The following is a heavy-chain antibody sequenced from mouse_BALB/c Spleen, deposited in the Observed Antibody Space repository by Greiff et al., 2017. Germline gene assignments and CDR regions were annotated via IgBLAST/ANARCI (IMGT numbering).Heavy chain of an antibody. V-gene: IGHV5-17*02. J-gene: IGHJ2*01. CDR1: GFTFSSFG. D-gene: IGHD2-3*01. CDR3: ARSEDGYYFDY. Sequence: EVQLVESGGGLVQPGGSRKLSCAASGFTFSSFGMHWVRQAPEKGLEWIAYISSGSSTIYYADTVKGRFTISRDNPKNTLFLQMTSLRSEDTAMYYCARSEDGYYFDYWGQGTTLTVSS. CDR2: ISSGSSTI.